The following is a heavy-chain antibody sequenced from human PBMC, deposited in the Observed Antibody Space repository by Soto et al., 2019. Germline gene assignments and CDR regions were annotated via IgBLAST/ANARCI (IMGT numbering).Heavy chain of an antibody. CDR2: VNPTFGVT. CDR3: ARVTYGDYNFLDS. CDR1: ENTFTNFF. Sequence: QGLLIQSGAEVRRPGATVKISCKASENTFTNFFFHWVRQAPGRSLEWLGMVNPTFGVTRYEQRFQGRLTMTVDTSTSTVFLEVRGLTSNDTALYFCARVTYGDYNFLDSWGHGTLVTVSS. J-gene: IGHJ5*01. D-gene: IGHD4-17*01. V-gene: IGHV1-46*01.